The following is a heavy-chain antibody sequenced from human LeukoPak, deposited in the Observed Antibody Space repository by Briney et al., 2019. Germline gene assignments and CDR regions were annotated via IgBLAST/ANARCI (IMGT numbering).Heavy chain of an antibody. Sequence: GGSLRLSCVASGFAFSSFTMNWVRQAPGKGLEWVPYISGSSSTVYYADSVKGRFTISRDNAKNSLFLQMNSLRAEDTAVYYCARELAYWGQGTLVTVSS. D-gene: IGHD6-6*01. CDR1: GFAFSSFT. V-gene: IGHV3-48*01. CDR2: ISGSSSTV. CDR3: ARELAY. J-gene: IGHJ4*02.